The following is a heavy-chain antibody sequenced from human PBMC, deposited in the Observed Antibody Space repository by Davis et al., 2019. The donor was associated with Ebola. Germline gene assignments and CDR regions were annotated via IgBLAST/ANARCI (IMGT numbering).Heavy chain of an antibody. V-gene: IGHV3-23*01. CDR3: AKAGRWLASDH. CDR1: GFNFSDYA. Sequence: PGGSLRLSCAASGFNFSDYAMSWVRQAPGKGLEWLALISFGGDNKYYADSVKGRFTISRDNAKNMVYLQMYSLRVEDTALYYCAKAGRWLASDHRGQGALVTVSS. D-gene: IGHD6-19*01. CDR2: ISFGGDNK. J-gene: IGHJ4*02.